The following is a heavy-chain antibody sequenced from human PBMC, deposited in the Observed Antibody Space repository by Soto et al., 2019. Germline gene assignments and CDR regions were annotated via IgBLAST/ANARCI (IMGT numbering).Heavy chain of an antibody. D-gene: IGHD3-22*01. CDR3: AARVYDSSGFNWFDP. CDR1: CYTFTSYG. J-gene: IGHJ5*02. Sequence: ASVKVSCKASCYTFTSYGISWVRQAPGQGLEWMGWISAYNGNTNYAQKLQGRVTMTTDTSTSTAYMELRSLRSDDTAVYYCAARVYDSSGFNWFDPWGQGTLVTVSS. V-gene: IGHV1-18*01. CDR2: ISAYNGNT.